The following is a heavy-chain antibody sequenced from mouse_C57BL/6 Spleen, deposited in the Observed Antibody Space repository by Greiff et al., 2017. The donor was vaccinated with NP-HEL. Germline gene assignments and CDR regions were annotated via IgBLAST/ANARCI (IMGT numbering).Heavy chain of an antibody. CDR2: IDPETGGT. V-gene: IGHV1-15*01. J-gene: IGHJ4*01. Sequence: VQLQQSGAELVRPGASVTLSCKASGYTFTDYVMHWVKQTPVHGLEWIGAIDPETGGTAYNQKFKGKAILTADKSSSTAYMELRSLTSEDSAVYYCTRNYYGSSLYAMDYWGQGTSVTVSS. D-gene: IGHD1-1*01. CDR1: GYTFTDYV. CDR3: TRNYYGSSLYAMDY.